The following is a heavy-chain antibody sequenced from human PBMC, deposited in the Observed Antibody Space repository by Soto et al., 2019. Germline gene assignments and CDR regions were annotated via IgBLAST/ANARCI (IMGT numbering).Heavy chain of an antibody. D-gene: IGHD3-3*01. Sequence: GGSLRLSCAASGFTFSSYGMHWVRQAPGKGLEWVAVIWYDGSNKYYADSVKGRFTISRDNSKNTLYLQTNSLRAEDTAVYYCAREGYDFWSGYPPNYYYYYMDVWGKGTTVTVSS. CDR2: IWYDGSNK. CDR1: GFTFSSYG. J-gene: IGHJ6*03. V-gene: IGHV3-33*01. CDR3: AREGYDFWSGYPPNYYYYYMDV.